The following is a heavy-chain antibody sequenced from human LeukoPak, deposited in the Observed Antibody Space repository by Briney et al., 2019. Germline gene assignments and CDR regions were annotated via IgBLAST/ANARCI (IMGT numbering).Heavy chain of an antibody. CDR3: AGQPEDTRGFY. J-gene: IGHJ1*01. V-gene: IGHV4-4*07. CDR2: IYATGST. CDR1: GGSLSSYY. D-gene: IGHD2-2*01. Sequence: SETLSLTCTVSGGSLSSYYGSWIRQPAGKGLEWIGGIYATGSTNYNPSLKRRVTMPVDTAKNQFSLRLTSVTAADSAVYFCAGQPEDTRGFYWGQGTLVTVSS.